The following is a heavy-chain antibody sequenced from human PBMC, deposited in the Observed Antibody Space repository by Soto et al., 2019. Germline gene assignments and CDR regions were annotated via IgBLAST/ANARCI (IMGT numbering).Heavy chain of an antibody. CDR3: APHTLDTGMPSGY. CDR2: IGGYKGNT. V-gene: IGHV1-18*01. CDR1: GYTFTNYG. Sequence: QVQLVQSGAEVREPGASVKVSCKASGYTFTNYGVSWVRQAPGQGLEWMGWIGGYKGNTNYAQKLQGRVTLTTDTFTRTAYMELRSLRSDDTAVYYCAPHTLDTGMPSGYWGQGTLVTVSS. J-gene: IGHJ4*02. D-gene: IGHD5-18*01.